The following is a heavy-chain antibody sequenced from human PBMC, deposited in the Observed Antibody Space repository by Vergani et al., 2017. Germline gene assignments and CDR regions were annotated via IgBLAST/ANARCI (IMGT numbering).Heavy chain of an antibody. CDR2: IIPIFGTA. CDR3: ARDPGNRITGTQYYFDY. V-gene: IGHV1-69*01. D-gene: IGHD1-7*01. CDR1: GGTFSSYA. Sequence: QVQLVQSGAEVKKPGSSVKVSCKASGGTFSSYAISWVRQAPGQGLEWMGGIIPIFGTANYAQKFQGRVTITADESTSTAYMELSSLRSEDTAMYYCARDPGNRITGTQYYFDYWGQGTLVTVSS. J-gene: IGHJ4*02.